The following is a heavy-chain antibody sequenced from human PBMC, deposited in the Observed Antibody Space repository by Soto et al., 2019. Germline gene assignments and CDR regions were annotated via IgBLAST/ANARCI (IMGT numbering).Heavy chain of an antibody. V-gene: IGHV3-30-3*01. D-gene: IGHD2-15*01. J-gene: IGHJ4*02. CDR3: ARDNSRLGYCSGGSCYGLY. CDR1: GFTFSSYA. Sequence: QVQLVESGGGVVQPGRSLRLSCAASGFTFSSYAMHWVRQAPGKGLEWVAVISYDGSNKYYADSVKGRFTISRDNSKNTLYLQMNSLRAEDTAVYYCARDNSRLGYCSGGSCYGLYWGQGTLVTVSS. CDR2: ISYDGSNK.